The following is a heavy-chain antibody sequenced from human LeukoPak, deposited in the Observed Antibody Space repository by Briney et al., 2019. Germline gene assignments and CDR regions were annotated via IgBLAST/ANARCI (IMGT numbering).Heavy chain of an antibody. Sequence: GGSLRLSCAASGFTFSSYGMHWVRQAPGKGLEWVAVIWYDGSNKYYADSVKGRFTISRDNSKNTLYLQMNSLRAEDTAVYYCARAKKGYDFWSGRPEGYFDYWGQGTLVTVSS. J-gene: IGHJ4*02. CDR2: IWYDGSNK. D-gene: IGHD3-3*01. CDR3: ARAKKGYDFWSGRPEGYFDY. CDR1: GFTFSSYG. V-gene: IGHV3-33*01.